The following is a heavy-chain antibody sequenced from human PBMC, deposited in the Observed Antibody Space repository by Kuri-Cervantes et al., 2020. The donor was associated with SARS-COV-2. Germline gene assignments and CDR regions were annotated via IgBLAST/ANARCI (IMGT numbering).Heavy chain of an antibody. D-gene: IGHD2-2*01. CDR1: VGSFSGYY. V-gene: IGHV4-34*01. J-gene: IGHJ4*02. Sequence: TLSLTCAVYVGSFSGYYWSWIRQPPGKGLEWIGEINHSGSTNYNPSLKSRVTISVDTSKNQFSLKLSSVTAADTAVYYCARGPHCSSTSCNRDYWGRGPVVTVSS. CDR2: INHSGST. CDR3: ARGPHCSSTSCNRDY.